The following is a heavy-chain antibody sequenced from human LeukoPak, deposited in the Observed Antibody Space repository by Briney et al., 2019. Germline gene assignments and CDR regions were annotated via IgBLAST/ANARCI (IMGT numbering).Heavy chain of an antibody. CDR2: ISRSGNST. Sequence: GGSLRLSCVVSGFTFSSYAMSWVRQAPGKGLEWVSTISRSGNSTYYPDSVKGRFTISRDNSKNTLYLQMNSLRAEDTAVYYCARGDSSSWYLGAFDIWGQGTMVTVSS. J-gene: IGHJ3*02. CDR1: GFTFSSYA. CDR3: ARGDSSSWYLGAFDI. V-gene: IGHV3-23*01. D-gene: IGHD6-13*01.